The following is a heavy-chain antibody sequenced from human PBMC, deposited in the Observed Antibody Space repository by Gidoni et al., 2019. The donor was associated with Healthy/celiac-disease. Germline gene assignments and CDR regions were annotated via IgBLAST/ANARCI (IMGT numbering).Heavy chain of an antibody. V-gene: IGHV3-21*01. J-gene: IGHJ6*02. CDR2: ISSSSSYI. CDR1: GFTFSSYS. CDR3: ARVGGAGYLYGMDV. Sequence: EVQLVESGGGLVKPGGSLRLSCAASGFTFSSYSMTWVRQAPGKGLAWVSSISSSSSYIYYADSVKGRFTISRDNAKNSLYLQMNSLRAEDTAVYYCARVGGAGYLYGMDVWGQGTTVTVSS. D-gene: IGHD3-16*01.